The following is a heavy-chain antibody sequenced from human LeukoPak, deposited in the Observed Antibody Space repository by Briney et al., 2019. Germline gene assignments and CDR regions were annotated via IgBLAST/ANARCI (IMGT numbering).Heavy chain of an antibody. J-gene: IGHJ4*02. D-gene: IGHD2-15*01. Sequence: GGSLRLSCAASGFTFNSYAMSWVRQAPGKGMEWVSAISGSGGSTYYADSVKGRFTISIDNSKNTLYLQMNSLRAEDTAVYYCAKGVRLGFCCGGSCYSFDYWGQGTVVTVSS. CDR2: ISGSGGST. CDR1: GFTFNSYA. V-gene: IGHV3-23*01. CDR3: AKGVRLGFCCGGSCYSFDY.